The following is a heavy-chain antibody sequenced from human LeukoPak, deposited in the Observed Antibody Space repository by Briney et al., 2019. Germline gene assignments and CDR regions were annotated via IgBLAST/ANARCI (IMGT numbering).Heavy chain of an antibody. CDR3: ASGIRGFYGDYFDY. CDR1: GGSISSYY. Sequence: SETLSLTCTVSGGSISSYYWSWIRQPPGKGLEWIGYIYYSGSTNYNPSLKSRVTISVDMSKNQFSLKLSSVTAADTAVYYCASGIRGFYGDYFDYWGQGTLVTVSS. D-gene: IGHD4-17*01. J-gene: IGHJ4*02. CDR2: IYYSGST. V-gene: IGHV4-59*01.